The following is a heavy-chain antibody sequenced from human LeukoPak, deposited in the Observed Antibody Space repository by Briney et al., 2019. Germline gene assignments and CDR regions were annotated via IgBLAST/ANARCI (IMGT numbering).Heavy chain of an antibody. CDR1: GGSFSSSDYY. D-gene: IGHD1-14*01. J-gene: IGHJ3*02. V-gene: IGHV4-39*01. Sequence: PSETLSLTCTVSGGSFSSSDYYWGRIRQPPGKGLEWIGSIYYSGTTYYNPSLKSRVTISVDTSKKQFSLKLRSVTAADTAVYYCARHEWGITNAFDIWGQGTMVTVSS. CDR3: ARHEWGITNAFDI. CDR2: IYYSGTT.